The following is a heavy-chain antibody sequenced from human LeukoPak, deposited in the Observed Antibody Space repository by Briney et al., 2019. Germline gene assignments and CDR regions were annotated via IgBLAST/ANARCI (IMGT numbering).Heavy chain of an antibody. CDR2: IWSDGSNK. CDR1: GFTFSDYG. CDR3: AKKRVDDRPPLH. D-gene: IGHD6-25*01. J-gene: IGHJ4*02. Sequence: GGSLRLSCAASGFTFSDYGIHWVRQAPGKGLEGVAVIWSDGSNKYYADSVKGRFTISRDNSKSTLYLQMNSLRDDDTAVYYCAKKRVDDRPPLHWGQGTLVTVSS. V-gene: IGHV3-33*06.